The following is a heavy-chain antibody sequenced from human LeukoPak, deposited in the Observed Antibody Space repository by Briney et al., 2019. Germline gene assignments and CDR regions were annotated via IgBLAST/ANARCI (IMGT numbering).Heavy chain of an antibody. CDR2: VCYSGTS. J-gene: IGHJ4*02. CDR3: ARDRNSGFDC. V-gene: IGHV4-31*03. CDR1: GFSISSAGYC. D-gene: IGHD1-26*01. Sequence: SQTLSLTCTVSGFSISSAGYCWRWIRHHPGKGLEWIGYVCYSGTSYYNPSLKSRISLSADTSKSQFSLKLSSVTAADTAVYYCARDRNSGFDCWGQGTLVTVSS.